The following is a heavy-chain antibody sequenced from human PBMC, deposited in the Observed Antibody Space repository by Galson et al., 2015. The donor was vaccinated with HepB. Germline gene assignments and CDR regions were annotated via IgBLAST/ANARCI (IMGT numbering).Heavy chain of an antibody. CDR1: GFTFSSYA. D-gene: IGHD3-22*01. Sequence: SLRLSCAASGFTFSSYAMHWVRQAPGKGLEWVAVISYDGSNKYYADSVKGRFTISRDNSKNTLYLQMNSLRAEDTAVYYCARDTYYYDSSGYPCWGQGTLVTVSS. J-gene: IGHJ4*02. V-gene: IGHV3-30-3*01. CDR3: ARDTYYYDSSGYPC. CDR2: ISYDGSNK.